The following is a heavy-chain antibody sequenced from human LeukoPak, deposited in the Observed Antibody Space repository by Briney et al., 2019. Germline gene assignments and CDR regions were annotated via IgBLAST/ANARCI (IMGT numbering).Heavy chain of an antibody. CDR3: ARHDLTGDHYFDY. V-gene: IGHV5-51*01. D-gene: IGHD7-27*01. Sequence: GESLKISCKGSGYSFTSYWIGWVRQMPEKGLEWMGIIYLGDFDTRYSPSFQGQVTISADKSISTAYLQWSSLKASDTAMYYCARHDLTGDHYFDYWGQGTLVTVSS. J-gene: IGHJ4*02. CDR2: IYLGDFDT. CDR1: GYSFTSYW.